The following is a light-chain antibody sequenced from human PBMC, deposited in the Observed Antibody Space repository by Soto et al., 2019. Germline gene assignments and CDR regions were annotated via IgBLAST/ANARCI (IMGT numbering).Light chain of an antibody. Sequence: DLQMTQSPSTLSASVGDRITITCRASQSISSWLAWYQQKPGKAPKLLIYKASNLESGVPSSFSGSGSGTEFTLTISSLQPDDFATYYCQQYKGYSGTFGQGTKVESK. CDR3: QQYKGYSGT. J-gene: IGKJ1*01. CDR2: KAS. CDR1: QSISSW. V-gene: IGKV1-5*03.